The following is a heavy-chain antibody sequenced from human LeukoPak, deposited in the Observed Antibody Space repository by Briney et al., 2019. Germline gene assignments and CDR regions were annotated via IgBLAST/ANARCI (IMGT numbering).Heavy chain of an antibody. CDR1: GYTFTSYY. CDR3: GRHKYDSSGHNWFDP. Sequence: ASVKVSCKASGYTFTSYYIHWVRQAPGQGLEWMGIIIPSGGSTSYAQKFQGRVTMTRDTSTTVSMELSSLRSDDTAVYYCGRHKYDSSGHNWFDPWGQGTLVTVSS. J-gene: IGHJ5*02. V-gene: IGHV1-46*01. D-gene: IGHD3-22*01. CDR2: IIPSGGST.